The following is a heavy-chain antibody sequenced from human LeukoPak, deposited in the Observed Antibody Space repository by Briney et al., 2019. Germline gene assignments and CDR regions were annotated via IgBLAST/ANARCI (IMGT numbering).Heavy chain of an antibody. Sequence: PGGSLRLSCAASGFTFRTSGMSWVRLAPGKGLEWVSSIGGTGTDTYYADSVKGRITISRDNSKNTLYLQMNSLRAEDTAVYYCAKHWDYWGQGTLVTVSS. V-gene: IGHV3-23*01. J-gene: IGHJ4*02. CDR3: AKHWDY. CDR2: IGGTGTDT. CDR1: GFTFRTSG.